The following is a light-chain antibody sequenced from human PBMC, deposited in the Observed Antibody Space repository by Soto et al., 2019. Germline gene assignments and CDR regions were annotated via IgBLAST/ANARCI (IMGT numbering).Light chain of an antibody. Sequence: EIVMTQSPVTLSVSPGERATLSCRASQSVRRNLAWYQQKPGQAPRLLIYDASNRATGIPARFSGSGSGTDFTLTITSLEPEDFAVYYCQHRSNWLAFGGGTKVDIK. V-gene: IGKV3-11*01. J-gene: IGKJ4*01. CDR3: QHRSNWLA. CDR2: DAS. CDR1: QSVRRN.